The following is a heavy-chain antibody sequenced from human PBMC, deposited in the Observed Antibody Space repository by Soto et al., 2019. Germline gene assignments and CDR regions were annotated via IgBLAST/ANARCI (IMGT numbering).Heavy chain of an antibody. CDR1: GGSISSGGYY. D-gene: IGHD5-18*01. CDR2: IYYSGST. CDR3: ARGVDRYSYVDY. J-gene: IGHJ4*02. Sequence: QVQLQESGPGLVKPSQTLSLTCTVSGGSISSGGYYWSWIRQHPGKGLEWIGYIYYSGSTYYNPSLKSRLTISVDTSKNQFSLQLSSVTAADTAVYYCARGVDRYSYVDYWGQGTLVTVSS. V-gene: IGHV4-31*03.